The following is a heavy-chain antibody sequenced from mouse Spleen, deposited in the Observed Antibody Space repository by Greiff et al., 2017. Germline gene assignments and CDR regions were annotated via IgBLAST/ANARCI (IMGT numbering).Heavy chain of an antibody. CDR1: GYTFTSYW. CDR3: TKDDHDGGGVMDY. D-gene: IGHD2-4*01. CDR2: IYPGNSET. Sequence: EVQLQQSGTVLARPGTSVKMSCETSGYTFTSYWMHWVKQRPGQSLEWIGAIYPGNSETIYNEKFKGKAKLTAVTSASTAYMELSSLTNEDSAVYYCTKDDHDGGGVMDYWGQGTSVTVSS. V-gene: IGHV1-5*01. J-gene: IGHJ4*01.